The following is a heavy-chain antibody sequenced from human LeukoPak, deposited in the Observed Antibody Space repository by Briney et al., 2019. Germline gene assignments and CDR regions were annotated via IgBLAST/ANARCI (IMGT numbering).Heavy chain of an antibody. D-gene: IGHD3-9*01. J-gene: IGHJ4*02. CDR3: ARTYYDILTGYNPYFDY. CDR2: IYYSGTT. V-gene: IGHV4-39*01. Sequence: SETLSLTCTVSGGSFSSSDYYWGRIRQPPGKGLEWIGSIYYSGTTYYNPSLKSRVTISVDTSKKQFSLKLRSVTAADTAVYYCARTYYDILTGYNPYFDYWGQGILVTVSS. CDR1: GGSFSSSDYY.